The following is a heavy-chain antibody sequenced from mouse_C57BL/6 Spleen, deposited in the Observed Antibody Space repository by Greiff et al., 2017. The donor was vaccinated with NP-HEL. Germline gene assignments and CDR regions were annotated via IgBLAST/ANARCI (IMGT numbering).Heavy chain of an antibody. CDR1: GYAFSSSW. CDR3: AREEVVADV. Sequence: VQRVESGPELVKPGASVKISCKASGYAFSSSWMNWVKQRPGKGLEWIGRIYPGDGDTNYNGKFKGKATLTADKSSSTAYMQLSSLTSEDSAVYFCAREEVVADVWGTGTTVTVSS. D-gene: IGHD1-1*01. J-gene: IGHJ1*03. CDR2: IYPGDGDT. V-gene: IGHV1-82*01.